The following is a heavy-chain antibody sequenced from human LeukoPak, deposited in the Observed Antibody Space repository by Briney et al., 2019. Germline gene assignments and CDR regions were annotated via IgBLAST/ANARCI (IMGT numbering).Heavy chain of an antibody. V-gene: IGHV4-38-2*01. CDR3: ARYSPNGVDEIGF. CDR1: GYSISSGYY. J-gene: IGHJ4*02. Sequence: SETLSLTCAVSGYSISSGYYWGWIRQPPGRGLEWIGTIYHGASTYYNPSLTSRVTITVDTSKNQLSLKLTSVTAADTAVYYCARYSPNGVDEIGFWGQGTLVAVSS. CDR2: IYHGAST. D-gene: IGHD5-12*01.